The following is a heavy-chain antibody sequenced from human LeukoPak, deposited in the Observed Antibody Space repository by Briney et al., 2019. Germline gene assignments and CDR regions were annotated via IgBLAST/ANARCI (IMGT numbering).Heavy chain of an antibody. J-gene: IGHJ4*02. CDR3: ARPPGITIFGVVTLPAELDY. V-gene: IGHV3-23*01. D-gene: IGHD3-3*01. CDR2: IAGGDDR. Sequence: GGSLRLSCAASGFIFSPYAMSWVRQAPGKGLEWVAGIAGGDDRFYADSVKGRFSISRDNSKNTVDLQMNSLRAEDTAVYYCARPPGITIFGVVTLPAELDYWGQGTLVTVSS. CDR1: GFIFSPYA.